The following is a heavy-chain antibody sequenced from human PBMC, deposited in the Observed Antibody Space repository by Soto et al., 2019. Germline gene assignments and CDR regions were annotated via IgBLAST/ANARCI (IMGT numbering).Heavy chain of an antibody. CDR1: GFTFSDYY. Sequence: GGSLRLSCAASGFTFSDYYMSWIRQAPGKGQEWVSYISSSGSTIYYADSVKGRFTISRDNAKNSLYLQMNSLRAEDTAVYYCARDLEDIVVVVAAAPLGAFDIWGQGTMVTVSS. CDR2: ISSSGSTI. V-gene: IGHV3-11*01. D-gene: IGHD2-15*01. CDR3: ARDLEDIVVVVAAAPLGAFDI. J-gene: IGHJ3*02.